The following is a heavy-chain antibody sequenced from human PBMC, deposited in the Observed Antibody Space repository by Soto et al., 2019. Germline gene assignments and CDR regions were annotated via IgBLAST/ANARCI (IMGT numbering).Heavy chain of an antibody. J-gene: IGHJ6*02. V-gene: IGHV4-61*01. Sequence: SETLSLTCSVSRGSVSSATYYWNWMRQPPGKPLEWIGYIYYSGSTNYNPSLKSRVTISLDTSNDRFSLRLSSVTAADTAVYYCARTRDSTITYYYALERCGPWTTITVSS. CDR1: RGSVSSATYY. CDR3: ARTRDSTITYYYALER. CDR2: IYYSGST. D-gene: IGHD3-10*01.